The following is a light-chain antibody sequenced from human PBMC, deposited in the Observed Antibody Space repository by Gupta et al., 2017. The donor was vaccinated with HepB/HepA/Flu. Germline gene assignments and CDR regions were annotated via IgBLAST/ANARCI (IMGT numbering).Light chain of an antibody. Sequence: ELVLTQSPGTLSSSPGERATLSCRASQSVSSSYLAWYQQKPGQAPRLLIYGASSRATGIPDRFSGSGSGTDFTLTISRLEPEDFAVYYCQQYGSSPQTFGQGTKVEIK. CDR2: GAS. J-gene: IGKJ1*01. CDR3: QQYGSSPQT. V-gene: IGKV3-20*01. CDR1: QSVSSSY.